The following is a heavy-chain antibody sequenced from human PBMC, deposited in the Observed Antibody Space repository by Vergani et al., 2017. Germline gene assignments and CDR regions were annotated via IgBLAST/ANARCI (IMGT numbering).Heavy chain of an antibody. Sequence: EVQLVESGGGLVQPGGSLRLSCAASGFTFSSYEMNWVRQAPGKGLEWVSYISSSGSTIYYADSVKGRFTISRDNAKNSLYLQMNSLRAEDTAVYYCARVGEVGIAAAGTAGSYWGQGTLVTVSS. J-gene: IGHJ4*02. D-gene: IGHD6-13*01. CDR3: ARVGEVGIAAAGTAGSY. CDR1: GFTFSSYE. V-gene: IGHV3-48*03. CDR2: ISSSGSTI.